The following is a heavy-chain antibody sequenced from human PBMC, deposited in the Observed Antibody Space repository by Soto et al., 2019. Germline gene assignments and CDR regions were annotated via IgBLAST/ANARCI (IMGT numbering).Heavy chain of an antibody. CDR1: GFTFSSYW. V-gene: IGHV3-7*01. Sequence: GGSLRLSCAASGFTFSSYWMSWVRQAPGKGLEWVANIKQDGSEKYYVDSVKGRFTISRDNAKNSLYLQMNSLRAEDTAVYYCASGYCSSTSCYGSLSVYYYYYMDVWGKGTTVTVSS. CDR3: ASGYCSSTSCYGSLSVYYYYYMDV. D-gene: IGHD2-2*03. J-gene: IGHJ6*03. CDR2: IKQDGSEK.